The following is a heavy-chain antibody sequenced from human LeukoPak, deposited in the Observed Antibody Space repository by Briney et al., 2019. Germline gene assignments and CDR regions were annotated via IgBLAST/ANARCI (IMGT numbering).Heavy chain of an antibody. V-gene: IGHV3-23*01. CDR1: GFTFSSYA. J-gene: IGHJ4*02. D-gene: IGHD2-21*02. CDR2: ISGSGGST. Sequence: PGGSLRLSCAASGFTFSSYAMSWVRQAPGKGLEWVSAISGSGGSTYYADSVKGRFTISRDNSKNTLYLQMNSLRAEDTPVYYCAKGMTRVTIPEYYFDYWGQGTLVTVSS. CDR3: AKGMTRVTIPEYYFDY.